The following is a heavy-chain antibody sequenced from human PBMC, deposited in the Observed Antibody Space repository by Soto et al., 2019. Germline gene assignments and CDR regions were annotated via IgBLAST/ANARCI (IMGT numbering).Heavy chain of an antibody. V-gene: IGHV3-48*03. D-gene: IGHD1-7*01. Sequence: EVQLVESGGGLVQPGRSLRLSCAASGFSFSSYEMNWVRQAPGKGLEWISYLSSSGKTIFYADSVKGRFTISRDNAKNARYLQMNSLRVENTAVYYCARPMTGTWGQGTLVTVSS. J-gene: IGHJ4*02. CDR1: GFSFSSYE. CDR3: ARPMTGT. CDR2: LSSSGKTI.